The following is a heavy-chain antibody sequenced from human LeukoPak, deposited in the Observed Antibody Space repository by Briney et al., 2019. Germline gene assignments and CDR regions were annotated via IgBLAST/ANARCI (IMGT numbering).Heavy chain of an antibody. CDR1: GGLISSYY. CDR2: IYYSGST. CDR3: ARAHPQYYYYGMDV. Sequence: SETLSLTCTVSGGLISSYYWSWIRQRPGKGLEWIGYIYYSGSTNYNPSLKSRVTISVDTSKNQFSLKLSSVTAADTAVYYCARAHPQYYYYGMDVWGQGTTVTVSS. V-gene: IGHV4-59*01. J-gene: IGHJ6*02.